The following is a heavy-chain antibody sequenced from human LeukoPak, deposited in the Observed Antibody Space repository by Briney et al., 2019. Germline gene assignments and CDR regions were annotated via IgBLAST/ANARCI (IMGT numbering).Heavy chain of an antibody. CDR2: ISAYNGNT. J-gene: IGHJ3*02. D-gene: IGHD3-10*01. CDR1: GYTFTSYG. CDR3: ARRSMVRGVSGAFDI. V-gene: IGHV1-18*01. Sequence: GASVKVSRKASGYTFTSYGISWVRQAPGQGLEWMGWISAYNGNTNYAQKLQGRVTMTTDTSTSTAYMELRSLRSDDTAVYYCARRSMVRGVSGAFDIWGQGTMVTVSS.